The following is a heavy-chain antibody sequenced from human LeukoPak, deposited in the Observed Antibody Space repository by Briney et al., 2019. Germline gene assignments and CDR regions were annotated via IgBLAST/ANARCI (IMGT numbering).Heavy chain of an antibody. CDR2: VSYIGRN. J-gene: IGHJ3*01. CDR1: GCSLSGYY. D-gene: IGHD3-22*01. V-gene: IGHV4-59*01. CDR3: ARLLDKDISGYPYTFDV. Sequence: SETLSLTCTVSGCSLSGYYLSWIRQPPGKRLEWIGYVSYIGRNKYNPSLQRRVTISIDTSKSQFSLNVTSVASADTAGYSCARLLDKDISGYPYTFDVWGQGTTVIVSS.